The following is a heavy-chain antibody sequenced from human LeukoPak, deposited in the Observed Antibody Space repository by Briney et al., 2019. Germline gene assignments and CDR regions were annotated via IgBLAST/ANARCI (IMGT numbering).Heavy chain of an antibody. Sequence: SETPSLTCTVSGGSISSGDYYWGWIRQPPGKGLEWIGYIYYSGSTYYNPSLKSRVTISVDASKNQFSLKLCSVTAADTAVYYCARDIGSGSYSDYWGQGTLVTVSS. D-gene: IGHD3-10*01. V-gene: IGHV4-30-4*08. CDR1: GGSISSGDYY. CDR2: IYYSGST. CDR3: ARDIGSGSYSDY. J-gene: IGHJ4*02.